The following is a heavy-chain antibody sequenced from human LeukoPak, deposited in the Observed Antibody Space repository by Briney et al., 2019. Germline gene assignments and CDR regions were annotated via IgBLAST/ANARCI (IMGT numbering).Heavy chain of an antibody. CDR1: GFTFSSYA. CDR2: ISGSGGST. V-gene: IGHV3-23*01. J-gene: IGHJ5*02. Sequence: PGGSLRLSCAASGFTFSSYAMHWVRQAPGKGLEWVSAISGSGGSTYYADSVKGRFTISRDNSKNTLYLQMNSLRAEDTAVYYCAKDGYDFWSDGWFDPWGQGTLVTVSS. D-gene: IGHD3-3*01. CDR3: AKDGYDFWSDGWFDP.